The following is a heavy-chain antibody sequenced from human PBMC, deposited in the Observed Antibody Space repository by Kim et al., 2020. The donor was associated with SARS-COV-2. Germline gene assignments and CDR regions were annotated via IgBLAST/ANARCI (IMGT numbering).Heavy chain of an antibody. CDR2: IYYSGDT. D-gene: IGHD3-3*01. CDR3: ARNAKDLTVFGPGDFD. V-gene: IGHV4-39*01. CDR1: GGSISGSTYY. Sequence: SETLSFTCTVSGGSISGSTYYWGWIRQPPGKGLEWIGSIYYSGDTYYNPSLKSRVTISVDTSKNQFSLKLNSVTAADTAVYYCARNAKDLTVFGPGDFD. J-gene: IGHJ4*01.